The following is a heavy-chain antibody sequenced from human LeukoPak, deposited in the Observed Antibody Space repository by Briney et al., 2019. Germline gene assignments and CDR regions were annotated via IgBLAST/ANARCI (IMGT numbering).Heavy chain of an antibody. CDR3: ARVWEGATRVRVAFDI. D-gene: IGHD1-26*01. CDR1: VYTLTACY. V-gene: IGHV1-2*02. CDR2: INPNPSHR. Sequence: ASVKVSCKAPVYTLTACYLHWVRQAPGQGLEWMGWINPNPSHRRYSQKFRGGDKRTGDTSITTAYMELNRLSYDDTAVYDCARVWEGATRVRVAFDIWGQGTMVTVSS. J-gene: IGHJ3*02.